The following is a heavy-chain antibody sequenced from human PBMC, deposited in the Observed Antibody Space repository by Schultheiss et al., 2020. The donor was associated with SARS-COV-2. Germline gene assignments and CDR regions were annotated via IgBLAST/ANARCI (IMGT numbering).Heavy chain of an antibody. CDR3: ARGDGSSYYYYYYMDV. CDR1: GFTVSSNY. Sequence: GESLKISCAASGFTVSSNYMSWVRQAPGKGLEWVSAISGSGGSTYYADSVKGRFTISRDNSKNTLYLQMNSLRAEDTAVYYCARGDGSSYYYYYYMDVWGKGTTVTVSS. J-gene: IGHJ6*03. D-gene: IGHD2-2*01. V-gene: IGHV3-23*01. CDR2: ISGSGGST.